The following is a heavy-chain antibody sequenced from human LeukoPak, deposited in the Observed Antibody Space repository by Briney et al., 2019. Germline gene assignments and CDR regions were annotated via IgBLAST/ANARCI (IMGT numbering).Heavy chain of an antibody. V-gene: IGHV3-30*18. J-gene: IGHJ3*02. D-gene: IGHD3-10*01. Sequence: QTGGSLRLSCAASGFTFSSYGMHWVRQAPGKGLEWVAGISYDESNKNYADSVKGRFTISRDNSKNTLYLQMNSLRAEDTAVYYCAKDSYGSGSYGAFDIWGQGIMVTVSS. CDR3: AKDSYGSGSYGAFDI. CDR2: ISYDESNK. CDR1: GFTFSSYG.